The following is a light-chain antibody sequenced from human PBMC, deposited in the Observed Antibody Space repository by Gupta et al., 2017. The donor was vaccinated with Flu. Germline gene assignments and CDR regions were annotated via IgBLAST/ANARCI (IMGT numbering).Light chain of an antibody. V-gene: IGKV1-33*01. CDR1: QDIPNT. CDR3: QQYGTLPLC. J-gene: IGKJ4*01. CDR2: DTS. Sequence: PSSLAASVGDRVTITCQASQDIPNTLNWFQQKPGKAPKRLIYDTSKLETGVPSRFSGSGSGTDFTFTITYLQPDDIATYYCQQYGTLPLCFGGGTKLEIK.